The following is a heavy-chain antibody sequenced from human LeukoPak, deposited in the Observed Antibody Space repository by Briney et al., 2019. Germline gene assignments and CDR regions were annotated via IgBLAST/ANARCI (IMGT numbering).Heavy chain of an antibody. D-gene: IGHD4-17*01. CDR3: ARLYGGYGDYYFDY. CDR2: INSDGSST. J-gene: IGHJ4*02. Sequence: GGSLRLSCAASGFXFRSYWIHWVRQAPGKGLVWVSRINSDGSSTSYADTVKGRFTISRDNAKNTLYLQMNSLRAEDTAVYYCARLYGGYGDYYFDYWGQGTLVTVSS. CDR1: GFXFRSYW. V-gene: IGHV3-74*01.